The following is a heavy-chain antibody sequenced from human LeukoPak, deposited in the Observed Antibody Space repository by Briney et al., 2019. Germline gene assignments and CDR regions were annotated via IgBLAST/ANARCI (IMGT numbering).Heavy chain of an antibody. CDR1: GFTFSSYS. Sequence: PGGSLRLSCAASGFTFSSYSMNWVRQAPGKGLEWVSSISSSSSYIYYADSVKGRFTISRDNAKNSLYLQMNSLRAEDTAVYYCARDMQIQLSLAPYYYYGMDVWGQGTTVTVSS. J-gene: IGHJ6*02. CDR2: ISSSSSYI. D-gene: IGHD5-18*01. V-gene: IGHV3-21*01. CDR3: ARDMQIQLSLAPYYYYGMDV.